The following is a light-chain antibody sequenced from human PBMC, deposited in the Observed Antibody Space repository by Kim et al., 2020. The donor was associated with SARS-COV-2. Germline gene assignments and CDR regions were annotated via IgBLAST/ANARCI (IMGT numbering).Light chain of an antibody. CDR3: QQSFTPPWT. CDR2: AIS. CDR1: QNIMFH. J-gene: IGKJ1*01. Sequence: SASVGDRVTITCRASQNIMFHLSWYQQKPGKAPRSLMYAISTLESGVPSRFSGSGSGTDFNFTISSLQPEDFATYYCQQSFTPPWTFGQGTKVEI. V-gene: IGKV1-39*01.